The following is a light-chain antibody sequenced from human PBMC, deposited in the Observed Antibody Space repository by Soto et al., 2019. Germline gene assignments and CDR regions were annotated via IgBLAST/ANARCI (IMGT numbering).Light chain of an antibody. Sequence: EIVLTKSPGTLSLSPGERATLSCRASQSVRSNCLAWYQQKRGQAPRLLIYGASTRATGIPARFSGSGSGTEFTLTISSLQSEDLAVYYCQQDNNWPLTFGGGTKVDIK. CDR3: QQDNNWPLT. CDR1: QSVRSN. V-gene: IGKV3-15*01. CDR2: GAS. J-gene: IGKJ4*01.